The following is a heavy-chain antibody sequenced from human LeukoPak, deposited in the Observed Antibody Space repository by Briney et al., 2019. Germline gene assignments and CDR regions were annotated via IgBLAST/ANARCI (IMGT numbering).Heavy chain of an antibody. CDR3: AKEGTAMASSYFDY. CDR2: ISHDGTVQ. D-gene: IGHD5-18*01. CDR1: GFTLSSYG. Sequence: GGSLRLSCAASGFTLSSYGMQWVRQAPGKGLEWVAVISHDGTVQHYADSVKGRFTISRDNSDNTLSLQMNSLRDEDTATYYCAKEGTAMASSYFDYWGQGTLITVSS. V-gene: IGHV3-30*18. J-gene: IGHJ4*02.